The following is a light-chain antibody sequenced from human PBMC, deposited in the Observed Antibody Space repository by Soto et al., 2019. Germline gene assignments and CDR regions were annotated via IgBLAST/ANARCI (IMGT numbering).Light chain of an antibody. V-gene: IGLV2-11*01. J-gene: IGLJ1*01. Sequence: QSVLTQPRSVSGSPGQSVTISGTGTGSDVGGYNYVSWYQQHPGKAPKLMIYDVSKRPSGVPDRFSGSKSGNTASLTISGLQAEDEADYYCCSYAGSSYVFGTGTKVTVL. CDR1: GSDVGGYNY. CDR3: CSYAGSSYV. CDR2: DVS.